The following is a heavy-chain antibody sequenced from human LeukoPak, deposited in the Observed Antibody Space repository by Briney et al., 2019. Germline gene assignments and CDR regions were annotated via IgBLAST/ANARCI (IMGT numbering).Heavy chain of an antibody. V-gene: IGHV3-49*04. CDR1: GFTFGNYA. D-gene: IGHD4-23*01. Sequence: PGRSLRLSCTASGFTFGNYAMSWVRQAPGKGLEWVGFIRSKAYGGTTEYAASVKGRFTISRGDSKSIAYLQMNSLKTEDTAVYYCTFDCGGNTGYFQHWGQGTLVTVSS. CDR2: IRSKAYGGTT. J-gene: IGHJ1*01. CDR3: TFDCGGNTGYFQH.